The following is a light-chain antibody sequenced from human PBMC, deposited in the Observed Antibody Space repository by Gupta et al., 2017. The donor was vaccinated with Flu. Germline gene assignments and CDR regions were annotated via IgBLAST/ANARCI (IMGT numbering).Light chain of an antibody. CDR1: QNLHGY. J-gene: IGKJ2*03. Sequence: DIQMTQSPSSLSASVGDRVTLTCRASQNLHGYLNWYQQKPGKAPKLLQSGVPSRFSRSGSGADFTLTISSLQPEDFATYYCQQTLTIPYSFGQGTKLEIK. CDR3: QQTLTIPYS. V-gene: IGKV1-39*01.